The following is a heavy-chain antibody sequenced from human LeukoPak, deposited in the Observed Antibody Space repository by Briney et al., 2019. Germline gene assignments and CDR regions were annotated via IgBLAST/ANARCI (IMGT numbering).Heavy chain of an antibody. CDR1: GYTFTGYY. Sequence: ASVKVSRKASGYTFTGYYMHWVRQAPGQGLEWMGWINPNSGGTNYAQKFQGRVTMTRGTSISTAYMELSRLRSDDTAVYYCAIPRGEWFYDAFDIWGQGTMVTVSS. D-gene: IGHD3-3*01. CDR3: AIPRGEWFYDAFDI. CDR2: INPNSGGT. J-gene: IGHJ3*02. V-gene: IGHV1-2*02.